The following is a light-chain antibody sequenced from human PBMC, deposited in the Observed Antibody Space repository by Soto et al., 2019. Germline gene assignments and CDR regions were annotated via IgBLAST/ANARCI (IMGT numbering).Light chain of an antibody. Sequence: DIQMTQSPSSLSASVGDRVTITCRASQNIRNYLNWYQQRPGETPNLLVYAASNLRGGVPSRFSGSGSGTVFTLTINSLQPEDFATYYCQQIHSTSSYTFGQGTKVDIK. J-gene: IGKJ2*01. CDR3: QQIHSTSSYT. CDR1: QNIRNY. CDR2: AAS. V-gene: IGKV1-39*01.